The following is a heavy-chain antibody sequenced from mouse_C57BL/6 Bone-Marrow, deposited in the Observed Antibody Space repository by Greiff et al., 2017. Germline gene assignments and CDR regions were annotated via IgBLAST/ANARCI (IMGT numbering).Heavy chain of an antibody. CDR3: ARFWAMDD. CDR1: GYSITSGYY. J-gene: IGHJ4*01. V-gene: IGHV3-6*01. CDR2: ISYDGSN. Sequence: DVQLVESGPGLVKPSQSLSLTCSVTGYSITSGYYWNWIRQFPGNKLEWMGYISYDGSNNYNPSLKNRISITRDTSKNQFFLKLNSVTTEDTATYYCARFWAMDDWGQGTSVTVSS.